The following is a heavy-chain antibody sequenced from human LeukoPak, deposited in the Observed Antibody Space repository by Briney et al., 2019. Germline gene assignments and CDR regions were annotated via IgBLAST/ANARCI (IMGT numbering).Heavy chain of an antibody. D-gene: IGHD3-9*01. CDR1: GFTLSSYG. CDR2: IKQDGSEK. CDR3: ARDLDILTGYSYYYYYYGMDV. V-gene: IGHV3-7*03. Sequence: GGSLRLSCAASGFTLSSYGMHWVRQAPGKGLEWVANIKQDGSEKYYVDSVKGRFTISRDNAKNSLYLQMNSLRAEDTAVYYCARDLDILTGYSYYYYYYGMDVWGKGTTVTVSS. J-gene: IGHJ6*04.